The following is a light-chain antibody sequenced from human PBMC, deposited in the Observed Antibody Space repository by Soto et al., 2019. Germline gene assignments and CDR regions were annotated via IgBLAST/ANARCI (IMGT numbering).Light chain of an antibody. J-gene: IGKJ2*03. Sequence: EILSTQSPGTLSLSPGETATLSCRASQSVTSTYLAWYQQRPGQSPRLIIYGGSTRATGFPDRFSGGGSGTDFTLTISRLEPEDSAVYYCHCQQFDSSRIYSFGQGTKLEI. CDR2: GGS. V-gene: IGKV3-20*01. CDR1: QSVTSTY. CDR3: QQFDSSRIYS.